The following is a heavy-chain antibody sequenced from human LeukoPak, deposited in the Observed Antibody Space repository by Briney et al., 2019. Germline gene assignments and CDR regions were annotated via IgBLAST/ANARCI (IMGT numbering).Heavy chain of an antibody. V-gene: IGHV3-7*01. D-gene: IGHD3-10*01. Sequence: AGGALKISCAASGFPLSGFWMSWVRQNPGEGVEWVANIKQDGSEIYYVDSVKGRFTISRDNAKNSLYLQVNSLRVEDTAVYYCARDGSPFDHWGQGTLVTVSS. CDR3: ARDGSPFDH. CDR2: IKQDGSEI. CDR1: GFPLSGFW. J-gene: IGHJ4*02.